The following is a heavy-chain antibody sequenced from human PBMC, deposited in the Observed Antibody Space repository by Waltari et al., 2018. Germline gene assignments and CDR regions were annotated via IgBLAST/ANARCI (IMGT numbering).Heavy chain of an antibody. J-gene: IGHJ1*01. CDR2: MSPDESAK. Sequence: EVHLVESGGCLVQPGVSMRLSCGAFGFTFGSYWMPWVRQAPGKGLEWVSNMSPDESAKYYGDSVRGRFTVSRDNAQDSMYLHVNSLRAEDTAIYYCSINDAWSFRVWGQGTLVTVSS. V-gene: IGHV3-7*03. CDR3: SINDAWSFRV. D-gene: IGHD1-26*01. CDR1: GFTFGSYW.